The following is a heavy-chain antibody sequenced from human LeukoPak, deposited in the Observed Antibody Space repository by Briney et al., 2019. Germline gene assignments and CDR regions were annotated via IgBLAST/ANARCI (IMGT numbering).Heavy chain of an antibody. J-gene: IGHJ6*03. CDR1: GGSISSSHYY. CDR2: IYYSGST. D-gene: IGHD3-3*01. Sequence: SETLSLTCSVSGGSISSSHYYWGWIRQPPGKGLEWIGSIYYSGSTDSNTSLRSRLTISVDMSKNQFSLKMRSVTAADTAIYYCARRTMIFGVAAYMDVWGKGTTVTVSS. V-gene: IGHV4-39*01. CDR3: ARRTMIFGVAAYMDV.